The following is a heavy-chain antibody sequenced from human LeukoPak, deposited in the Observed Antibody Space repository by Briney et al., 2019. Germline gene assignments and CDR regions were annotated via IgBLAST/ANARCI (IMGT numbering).Heavy chain of an antibody. J-gene: IGHJ4*02. Sequence: GGSLRLSCAASGFTFSDYSMNWVRQAPGKGLEWVSYTSRSSSHIYYADSVEGRFTISRDNAKNSLFLQMNSLRDEDTAVYYCARDPIVGARGSFDYWGQGTLVTVSS. V-gene: IGHV3-21*01. CDR3: ARDPIVGARGSFDY. D-gene: IGHD2-15*01. CDR2: TSRSSSHI. CDR1: GFTFSDYS.